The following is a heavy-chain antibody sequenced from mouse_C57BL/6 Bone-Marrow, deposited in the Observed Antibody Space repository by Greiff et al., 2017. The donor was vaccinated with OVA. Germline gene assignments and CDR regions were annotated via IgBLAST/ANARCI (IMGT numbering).Heavy chain of an antibody. D-gene: IGHD2-4*01. Sequence: VQLQQPGAELVRPGSSVKLSCKASGYTFTSYWMHWVKQRPIQGLEWIGNIDPSDSETDYNQKFKDKATLTVDKSSSTAYMQLSSLTSEDSAVYYCARAYDYPWFAYWGQGTLVTVSA. CDR2: IDPSDSET. CDR1: GYTFTSYW. V-gene: IGHV1-52*01. CDR3: ARAYDYPWFAY. J-gene: IGHJ3*01.